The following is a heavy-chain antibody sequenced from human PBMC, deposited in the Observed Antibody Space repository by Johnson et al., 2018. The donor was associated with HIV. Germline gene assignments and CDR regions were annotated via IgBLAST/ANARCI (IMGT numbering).Heavy chain of an antibody. CDR3: ARAVGAGGI. D-gene: IGHD1-26*01. CDR1: GFTFSSYG. CDR2: IWYDGSNK. Sequence: QVQLVESGGGVVQPGRSLRLSCAASGFTFSSYGMHWVRQAPGKGLEWVAVIWYDGSNKYYADSVKGRFTISRDNAKNSLYLQMNSLRAEDTAVYYCARAVGAGGIWGQGTMVTVSS. J-gene: IGHJ3*02. V-gene: IGHV3-33*03.